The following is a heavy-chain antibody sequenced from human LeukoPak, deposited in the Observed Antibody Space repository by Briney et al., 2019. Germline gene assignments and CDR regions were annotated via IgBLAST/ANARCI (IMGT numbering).Heavy chain of an antibody. CDR3: AKNTESQVIFRD. V-gene: IGHV3-7*01. D-gene: IGHD2-21*01. J-gene: IGHJ4*02. Sequence: GGSLRLSCAASGFIFHNYWMSWVRQVPGKGLEWVANIKQDGSEKFYLDSVKGRFTISRDNARNSLDLQMNSLRAEDTAVYYCAKNTESQVIFRDWGQGTLVTVSS. CDR1: GFIFHNYW. CDR2: IKQDGSEK.